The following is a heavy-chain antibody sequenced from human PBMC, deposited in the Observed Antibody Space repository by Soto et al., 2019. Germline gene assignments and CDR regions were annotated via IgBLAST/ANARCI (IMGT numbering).Heavy chain of an antibody. CDR1: GYTFTSYG. D-gene: IGHD6-13*01. CDR2: ISAYNGNT. CDR3: ARDSSSWSYFDY. Sequence: XSVKVSCKASGYTFTSYGISWVRQAPGQGLEWMGWISAYNGNTNYAQKLQGRVTMTTDTSTSTAYMELRSLRSDDTAVYYCARDSSSWSYFDYWGQGTLVTVSS. J-gene: IGHJ4*02. V-gene: IGHV1-18*01.